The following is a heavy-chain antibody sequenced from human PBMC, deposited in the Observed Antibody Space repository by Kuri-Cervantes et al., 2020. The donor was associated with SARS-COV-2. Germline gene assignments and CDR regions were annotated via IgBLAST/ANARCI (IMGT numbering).Heavy chain of an antibody. Sequence: SETLSLTCTVSGGSISSSSYYWGWIRQPAGKGLEWIGSIYYSGSTYYNPSLKSRVTISVDTSKNQFSLKLSSVTAADTAVYYCARALQGWFDPWGQGTLVTVSS. D-gene: IGHD4-11*01. V-gene: IGHV4-39*07. J-gene: IGHJ5*02. CDR2: IYYSGST. CDR3: ARALQGWFDP. CDR1: GGSISSSSYY.